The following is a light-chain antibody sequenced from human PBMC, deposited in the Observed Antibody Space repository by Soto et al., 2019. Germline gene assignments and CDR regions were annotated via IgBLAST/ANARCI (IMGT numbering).Light chain of an antibody. CDR1: SSDVGGYNF. CDR2: DVT. J-gene: IGLJ1*01. Sequence: QSALTQPASVSGTPGQSITIACTGTSSDVGGYNFVSWYQQHPGKAPKLMIYDVTIRPSGVSSRFSGSKSGNTASLTISGLQAEDEADYYCSSYTRSSSLFFGTGTKVTVL. V-gene: IGLV2-14*01. CDR3: SSYTRSSSLF.